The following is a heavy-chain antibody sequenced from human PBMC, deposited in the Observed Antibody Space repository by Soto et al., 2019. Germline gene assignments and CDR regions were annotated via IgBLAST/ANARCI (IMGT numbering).Heavy chain of an antibody. CDR2: IDSGGST. D-gene: IGHD3-9*01. Sequence: EVQLVESGGGLVQPGGSLRLSCAASGFTVSSNYMSWVRQAPGKGLEWVSVIDSGGSTYYADSVKGSFTISRDNSKNKLYLQMNSLRAEDTAVYYCARDRPISIWFDPWGQGTLVTVSS. J-gene: IGHJ5*02. CDR3: ARDRPISIWFDP. V-gene: IGHV3-66*01. CDR1: GFTVSSNY.